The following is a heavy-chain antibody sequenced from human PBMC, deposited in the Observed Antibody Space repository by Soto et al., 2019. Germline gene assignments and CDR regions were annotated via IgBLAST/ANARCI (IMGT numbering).Heavy chain of an antibody. CDR1: GYTFTNYD. J-gene: IGHJ6*02. CDR3: TRAQFEFGSYFGLDV. D-gene: IGHD3-10*01. CDR2: MNPDSENT. Sequence: QVHLVQSGAEVKQPGASVRVSCKASGYTFTNYDITWVRQATGQGLECMGWMNPDSENTGSPQKFQGRVTMTVNTALNTAYMELTSLRSEDTAVYYCTRAQFEFGSYFGLDVWGQGTTVTVSS. V-gene: IGHV1-8*01.